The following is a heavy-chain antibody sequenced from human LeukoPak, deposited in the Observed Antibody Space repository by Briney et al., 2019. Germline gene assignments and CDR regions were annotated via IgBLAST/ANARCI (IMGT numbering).Heavy chain of an antibody. CDR2: MNPNSGNT. V-gene: IGHV1-8*01. CDR1: GYPFTSYD. CDR3: ASGSYLGIDFDY. D-gene: IGHD1-26*01. J-gene: IGHJ4*02. Sequence: ASVKVSCKASGYPFTSYDINWVRQATGQGLEWMGWMNPNSGNTGYAQKFQGRVTMTRNTSISTAYMELSSLRSEDTAVYYCASGSYLGIDFDYWGQGTLVTVSS.